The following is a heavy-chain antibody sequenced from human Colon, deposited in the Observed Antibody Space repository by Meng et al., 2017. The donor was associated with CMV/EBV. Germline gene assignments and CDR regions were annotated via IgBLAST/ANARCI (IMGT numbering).Heavy chain of an antibody. CDR2: ISASKANT. V-gene: IGHV1-18*01. Sequence: YTFVRYNINWVRQAPGQGLEWMGWISASKANTKYAQKFHDRLTMTTDTSTHTVYMELRSLTSDDTAVYFCARDPRPDADYLDYWGQGTLVTVSS. CDR3: ARDPRPDADYLDY. D-gene: IGHD3-10*01. CDR1: YTFVRYN. J-gene: IGHJ4*02.